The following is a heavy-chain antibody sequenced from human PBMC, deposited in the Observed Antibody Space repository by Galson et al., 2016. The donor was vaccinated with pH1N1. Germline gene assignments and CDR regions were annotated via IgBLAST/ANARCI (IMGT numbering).Heavy chain of an antibody. Sequence: LSLSCAASGFPLSCCAMHWVRQAPGTGLECVALISKDGNNVYYADSVKGRFTIPRDSSNNTLYLQMNSLRTEDTAIYYCARSRDFSFVYWGQGALVTVAS. CDR2: ISKDGNNV. CDR1: GFPLSCCA. V-gene: IGHV3-30*04. CDR3: ARSRDFSFVY. D-gene: IGHD4-11*01. J-gene: IGHJ4*02.